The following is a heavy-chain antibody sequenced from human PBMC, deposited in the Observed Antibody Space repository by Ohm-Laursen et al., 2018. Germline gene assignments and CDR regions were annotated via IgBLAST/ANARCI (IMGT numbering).Heavy chain of an antibody. CDR3: AKEGSGYYYGPLDI. D-gene: IGHD3-22*01. J-gene: IGHJ3*02. Sequence: SLRLSCAASGFTFSDYYMSWIRQAPGKGLEWVSYISSSGSTIYYADSVKGRFTISRDNSKNTLYLQMNSLRAEDTAVYYCAKEGSGYYYGPLDIWGQGTMVTVSS. V-gene: IGHV3-11*01. CDR1: GFTFSDYY. CDR2: ISSSGSTI.